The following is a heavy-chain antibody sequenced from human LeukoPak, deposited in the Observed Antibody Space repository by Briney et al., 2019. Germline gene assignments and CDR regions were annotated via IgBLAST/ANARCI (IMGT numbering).Heavy chain of an antibody. CDR3: ARRVIAAAGTSYYYYGMDV. D-gene: IGHD6-13*01. J-gene: IGHJ6*02. Sequence: ASVKVSCKASGYTFTSYAMHWVRQAPGQRLEWMGWINAGNGNTKYSQKFQGRVTITRDTSASTAYMELSSLRSEDTAVYYCARRVIAAAGTSYYYYGMDVWGQGTTVTVSS. CDR1: GYTFTSYA. CDR2: INAGNGNT. V-gene: IGHV1-3*01.